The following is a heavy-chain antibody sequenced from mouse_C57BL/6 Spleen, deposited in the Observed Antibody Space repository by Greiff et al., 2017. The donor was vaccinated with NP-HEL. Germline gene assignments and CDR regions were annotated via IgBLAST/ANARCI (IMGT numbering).Heavy chain of an antibody. CDR3: ARHEDGNCVLFDY. J-gene: IGHJ2*01. D-gene: IGHD2-1*01. CDR1: GFTFSSYG. V-gene: IGHV5-6*01. CDR2: ISSGGSYT. Sequence: EVQVVESGGDLVKPGGSLKLSCAASGFTFSSYGMSWVRQTPDKRLEWVATISSGGSYTSYPDSVKGRFTISRDNAKNTLYLQMSSLKSEDTAMYYCARHEDGNCVLFDYWGQGTTLTVSS.